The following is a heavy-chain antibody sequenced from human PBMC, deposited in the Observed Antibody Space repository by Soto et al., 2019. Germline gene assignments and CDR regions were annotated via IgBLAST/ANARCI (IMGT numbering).Heavy chain of an antibody. CDR1: GGSISSGGYY. D-gene: IGHD3-22*01. V-gene: IGHV4-39*02. CDR3: ARDPPLDYYDSSGYPPRFDP. Sequence: PSETLSLTCTVSGGSISSGGYYWSWIRQSPGKGLEWIGTTYYNGNAYYNPSLKSRVTMSVDTSKNQFSLKLISVTAADTAVYYCARDPPLDYYDSSGYPPRFDPWGQGTLVTVSS. CDR2: TYYNGNA. J-gene: IGHJ5*02.